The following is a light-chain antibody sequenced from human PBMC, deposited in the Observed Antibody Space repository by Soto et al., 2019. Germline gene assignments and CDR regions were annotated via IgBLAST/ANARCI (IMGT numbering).Light chain of an antibody. CDR1: SSNIGGNS. J-gene: IGLJ1*01. CDR3: SSYAGSSNV. Sequence: QSVLKQPPSVYTAPGQKVTISCYGSSSNIGGNSVSWYQQLPGTAPKLLIYDDNKRPSGVPDRFSGSKSGNTASLTVSGLQAEDEADYYCSSYAGSSNVFGTGTKVTVL. CDR2: DDN. V-gene: IGLV2-8*02.